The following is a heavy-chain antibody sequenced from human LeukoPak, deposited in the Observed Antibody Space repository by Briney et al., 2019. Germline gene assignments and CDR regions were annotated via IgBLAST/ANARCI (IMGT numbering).Heavy chain of an antibody. CDR3: ANPSGYCSSTSCYPFDY. CDR2: ISGSGGST. V-gene: IGHV3-23*01. CDR1: GFTFSSYA. Sequence: GGSLRLSCAASGFTFSSYAMSWVRQAPGKGLEWVSAISGSGGSTYYADSVKGRFTISRDNSKNTLYLQMNSLRAEDTAVYYCANPSGYCSSTSCYPFDYWGQGTLVTVSS. J-gene: IGHJ4*02. D-gene: IGHD2-2*01.